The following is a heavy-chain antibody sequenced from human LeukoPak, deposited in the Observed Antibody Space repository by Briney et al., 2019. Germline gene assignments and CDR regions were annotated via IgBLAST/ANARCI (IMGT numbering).Heavy chain of an antibody. J-gene: IGHJ4*02. V-gene: IGHV1-46*01. CDR1: GYTFTSCY. CDR3: ARHRGRGEYSYYFDY. CDR2: INPSGGST. D-gene: IGHD3-16*01. Sequence: ASVKVSCKASGYTFTSCYMHWVRQAPGQGLEWMGIINPSGGSTSYAQKFQGRVTMTRDTSTSTVYMELSSLRSEDTAVYYCARHRGRGEYSYYFDYWDQGTLVTVSS.